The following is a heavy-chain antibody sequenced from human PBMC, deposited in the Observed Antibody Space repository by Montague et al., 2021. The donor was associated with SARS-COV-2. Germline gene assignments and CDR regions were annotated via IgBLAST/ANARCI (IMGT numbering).Heavy chain of an antibody. V-gene: IGHV6-1*01. D-gene: IGHD3-10*01. J-gene: IGHJ4*02. CDR1: GDSVSSNSAA. CDR2: TYYRSKWYN. Sequence: CAISGDSVSSNSAAWNWIRQSLSRGLEWLGGTYYRSKWYNDYAVSVKSRITINPDTSKNQFSLQLNSVTPEDTAVYYCARGGWGAPGTGRLFDYWGQGTLVTVSS. CDR3: ARGGWGAPGTGRLFDY.